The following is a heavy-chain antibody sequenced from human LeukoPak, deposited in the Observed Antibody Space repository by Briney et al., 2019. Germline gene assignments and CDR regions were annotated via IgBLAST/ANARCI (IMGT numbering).Heavy chain of an antibody. V-gene: IGHV1-18*01. D-gene: IGHD3-10*01. Sequence: GASVKVSCKASGYTFTSYGISWVRQAPGQGLEWMGWISAYNGNTNYAQKLQGRVTMTTDTSTSTAYMELSSLRSEDTAVYYCARVVYYGSGSSPYNYYMDVWGKGTTVTISS. J-gene: IGHJ6*03. CDR1: GYTFTSYG. CDR3: ARVVYYGSGSSPYNYYMDV. CDR2: ISAYNGNT.